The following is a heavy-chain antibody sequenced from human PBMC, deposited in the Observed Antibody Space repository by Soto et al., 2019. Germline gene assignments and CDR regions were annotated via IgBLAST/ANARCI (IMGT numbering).Heavy chain of an antibody. Sequence: PSETLSLTCAVYGGSFSGYYWSWIRQPPGKGLEWIGEINHSGSTNYNPSLKSRVTISVDTSKNQFSLKLSSVTAADTAVYYCARARTYYDILTGYYSPGWFDPWGQGTLVTVSS. CDR3: ARARTYYDILTGYYSPGWFDP. J-gene: IGHJ5*02. D-gene: IGHD3-9*01. CDR2: INHSGST. V-gene: IGHV4-34*01. CDR1: GGSFSGYY.